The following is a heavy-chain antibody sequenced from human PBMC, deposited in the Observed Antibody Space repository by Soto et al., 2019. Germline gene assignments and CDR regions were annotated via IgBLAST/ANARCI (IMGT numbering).Heavy chain of an antibody. J-gene: IGHJ6*02. CDR1: GFTFSDHY. Sequence: EVQLVESGGGLVQPGGSLRLSCAASGFTFSDHYMDWVRQAPGKGLEWVGRTRNKANSYTTEYAASVKGRFTISRDDSKNSLYLQMNSPKTEDTAVYYCARGGYCSSTSCYRDYYGMDVWGQGTTVAVSS. CDR3: ARGGYCSSTSCYRDYYGMDV. V-gene: IGHV3-72*01. D-gene: IGHD2-2*01. CDR2: TRNKANSYTT.